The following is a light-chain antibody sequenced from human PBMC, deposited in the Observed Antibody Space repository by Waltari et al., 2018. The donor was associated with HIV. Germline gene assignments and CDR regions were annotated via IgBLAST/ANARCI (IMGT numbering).Light chain of an antibody. CDR2: AGT. Sequence: SYELTQPPSVSVSPDQTATITCSGDALAQPHSYWYQQKAGQAPVLVIFAGTERPSGTPERFSGTRSETTVTLTITGVQAEDEADYYCESADSTGSYYLFGRGTRLTVL. V-gene: IGLV3-25*03. J-gene: IGLJ1*01. CDR1: ALAQPH. CDR3: ESADSTGSYYL.